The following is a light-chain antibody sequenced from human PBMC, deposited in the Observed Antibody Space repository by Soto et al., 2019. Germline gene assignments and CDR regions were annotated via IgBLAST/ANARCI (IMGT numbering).Light chain of an antibody. V-gene: IGLV7-43*01. J-gene: IGLJ3*02. CDR3: LLFYDGAPRV. CDR2: NTN. CDR1: PGAVTTHHH. Sequence: QAVVTQEPSLTVSPGGTVTRTCASSPGAVTTHHHPNWFQQKPGQAPRALIYNTNNKHSWTPARFSGSLLGGKAALTLSNVQPEDEADYYCLLFYDGAPRVFGGGTKLTVL.